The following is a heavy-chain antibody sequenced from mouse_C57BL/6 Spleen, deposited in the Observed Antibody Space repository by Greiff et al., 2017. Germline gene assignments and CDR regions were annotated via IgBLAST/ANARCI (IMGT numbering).Heavy chain of an antibody. J-gene: IGHJ4*01. CDR1: GYTFTSYW. D-gene: IGHD2-1*01. V-gene: IGHV1-69*01. Sequence: QVQLHQPGAELVMPGASVKLSCKASGYTFTSYWMHWVKQRPGQGLEWIGEIDPSDSYTNYNQKFKGKSTLTVDKSSSTAYMQLSSLTSEDSAVYYCASRNYGAMDYWGQGTSVTVSS. CDR2: IDPSDSYT. CDR3: ASRNYGAMDY.